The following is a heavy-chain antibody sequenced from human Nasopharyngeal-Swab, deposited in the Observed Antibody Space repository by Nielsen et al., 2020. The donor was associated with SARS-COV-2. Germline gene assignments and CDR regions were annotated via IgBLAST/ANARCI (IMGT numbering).Heavy chain of an antibody. CDR2: VSAYNGNT. D-gene: IGHD2-15*01. V-gene: IGHV1-18*01. J-gene: IGHJ6*02. Sequence: WVRQAPGQGLEWLGWVSAYNGNTDYAPKFQGRVSMTTDTSTTTAYMELRGLRSDDTAVYYCARVASDCTGGSCFSPSRYFYYYEMDVWGQGTTVTVSS. CDR3: ARVASDCTGGSCFSPSRYFYYYEMDV.